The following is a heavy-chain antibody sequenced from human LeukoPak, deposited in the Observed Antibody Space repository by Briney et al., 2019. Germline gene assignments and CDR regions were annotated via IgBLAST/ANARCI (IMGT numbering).Heavy chain of an antibody. D-gene: IGHD2-15*01. Sequence: SETLPLPRTVSGGPIRSGSYFWGWIRPPPGEGLEWIGSIYYSGSTYYNPSLKSRVTISVDTSKNQFSLKLSSVTAADTAVYYCAVNKGGNLDYWGQGTLVTVSS. CDR2: IYYSGST. CDR1: GGPIRSGSYF. V-gene: IGHV4-39*01. CDR3: AVNKGGNLDY. J-gene: IGHJ4*02.